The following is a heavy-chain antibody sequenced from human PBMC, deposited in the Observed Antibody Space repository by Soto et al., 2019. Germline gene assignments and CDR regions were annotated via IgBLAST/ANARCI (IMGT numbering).Heavy chain of an antibody. CDR1: SVSNAW. CDR2: IKTKTDGGTT. V-gene: IGHV3-15*07. Sequence: SVSNAWMNWVRQAPGKGLEWVGRIKTKTDGGTTDYAAPVKGRFTISREDSKNTLYLQMNSLKSEDTAVYYCTTKVVVAATDYYFDYWGQGTLVNVSS. D-gene: IGHD2-15*01. CDR3: TTKVVVAATDYYFDY. J-gene: IGHJ4*02.